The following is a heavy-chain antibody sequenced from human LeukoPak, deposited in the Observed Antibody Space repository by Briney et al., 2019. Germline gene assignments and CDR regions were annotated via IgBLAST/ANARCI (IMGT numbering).Heavy chain of an antibody. D-gene: IGHD2/OR15-2a*01. CDR2: ISSSGGTR. V-gene: IGHV3-48*03. J-gene: IGHJ4*02. CDR3: AKTSNSYFDY. CDR1: GFTFSNYE. Sequence: GGSLRLSCAASGFTFSNYEMNWVRQAPGQGLEWVSYISSSGGTRHYADSVKGRFTISRDNAEHSLYLQINSLRAEDTAVYYCAKTSNSYFDYWGQGTLVTVSS.